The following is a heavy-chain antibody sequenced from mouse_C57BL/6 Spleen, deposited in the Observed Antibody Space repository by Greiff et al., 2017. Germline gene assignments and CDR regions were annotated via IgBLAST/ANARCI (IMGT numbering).Heavy chain of an antibody. V-gene: IGHV5-12*01. D-gene: IGHD1-1*01. CDR3: ASHYYYGSSCLDAMDY. CDR1: GFTFSDYY. CDR2: ISNGGGST. J-gene: IGHJ4*01. Sequence: EVKLMESGGGLVQPGGSLKLSCAASGFTFSDYYMYWVRQTPEKRLEWVAYISNGGGSTYYPDTVKGRFTISRDNAKNTLYLQMSRLKSEDTAMYYCASHYYYGSSCLDAMDYWGQGTSVTVSS.